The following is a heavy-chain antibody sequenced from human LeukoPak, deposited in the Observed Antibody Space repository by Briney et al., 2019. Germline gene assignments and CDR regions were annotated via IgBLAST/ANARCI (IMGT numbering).Heavy chain of an antibody. CDR3: ARLRAYKTTHQYFFDC. Sequence: SETLCLTCAVSGGSISPYYWAWFRQPPGKGLEYVADIYHTGTTSYSPSLQGRLTLSLDTSKSQFSLRLTSVTAADAAIYYCARLRAYKTTHQYFFDCWGQGTLVTVSS. D-gene: IGHD3-16*01. J-gene: IGHJ4*02. V-gene: IGHV4-59*08. CDR2: IYHTGTT. CDR1: GGSISPYY.